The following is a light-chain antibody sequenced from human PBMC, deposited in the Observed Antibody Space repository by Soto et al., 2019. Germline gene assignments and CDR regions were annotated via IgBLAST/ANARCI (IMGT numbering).Light chain of an antibody. Sequence: QSALTQPASVSGSPGQSITISCTGTSSDVGAYNHVSWHQQHPGKAPKLIISEVSNRPSGVPNRFSGSKSGNTASLTISGLQAEYEADYYCSSYTTISTRVFGGGTKLTVL. CDR1: SSDVGAYNH. CDR3: SSYTTISTRV. J-gene: IGLJ3*02. V-gene: IGLV2-14*01. CDR2: EVS.